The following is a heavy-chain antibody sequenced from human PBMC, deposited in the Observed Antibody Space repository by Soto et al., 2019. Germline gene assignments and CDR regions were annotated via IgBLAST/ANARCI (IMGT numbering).Heavy chain of an antibody. V-gene: IGHV3-33*08. CDR3: ARGLTYIGYSSSWTLLSGMDV. D-gene: IGHD6-13*01. Sequence: PGGSLRLSCAASGFTFSSYAMSWVRQAPGKGLEWVAVIWYDGSNKYYADFVKGRFTISRDNSKNTLYLQMNSLRAEDTAVYYCARGLTYIGYSSSWTLLSGMDVWGQGTTVTVSS. CDR1: GFTFSSYA. CDR2: IWYDGSNK. J-gene: IGHJ6*02.